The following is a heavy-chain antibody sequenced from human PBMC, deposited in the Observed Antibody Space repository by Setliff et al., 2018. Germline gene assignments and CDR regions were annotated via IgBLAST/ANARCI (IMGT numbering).Heavy chain of an antibody. CDR3: AKDRVPDGKWDFDS. CDR1: GFTFSTYA. CDR2: ISGSGTTT. Sequence: GGSLRLSCAASGFTFSTYAMSWVRQAPGKGLEWVSVISGSGTTTYYADSVKGRFTISRDNSKNTVYLQMNSLRAEDTAIYYCAKDRVPDGKWDFDSSGPGILVTVSS. V-gene: IGHV3-23*01. D-gene: IGHD2-8*01. J-gene: IGHJ4*02.